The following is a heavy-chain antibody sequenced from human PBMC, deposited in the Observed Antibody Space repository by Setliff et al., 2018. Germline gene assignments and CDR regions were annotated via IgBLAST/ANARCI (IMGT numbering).Heavy chain of an antibody. J-gene: IGHJ3*02. CDR2: IYHSGSA. V-gene: IGHV4-38-2*02. Sequence: PSETLSLTCAVSGYSISSDHYWGWIRQPPGKGLEWIGSIYHSGSAHYNPSLKSRVTISVDTSKNQFSLKLSSVTAADRAVYYCARDGGDGYGVDAYAGGGFDIWCQGTMVTVSS. CDR1: GYSISSDHY. D-gene: IGHD5-18*01. CDR3: ARDGGDGYGVDAYAGGGFDI.